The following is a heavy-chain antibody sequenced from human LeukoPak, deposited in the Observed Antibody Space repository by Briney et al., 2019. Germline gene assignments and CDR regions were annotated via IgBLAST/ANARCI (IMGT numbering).Heavy chain of an antibody. CDR3: ARAARGVTHNYYYYYGMDV. CDR1: GFTFSNYW. Sequence: GGSLRLSCAASGFTFSNYWMHWVRQGPGEGLVWVSRINSDGKSTSYADSVKGRFTISRDNAKNTLFLQMNSLRAEDTAVYYCARAARGVTHNYYYYYGMDVWGQGTTVTVSS. V-gene: IGHV3-74*01. D-gene: IGHD3-10*01. CDR2: INSDGKST. J-gene: IGHJ6*02.